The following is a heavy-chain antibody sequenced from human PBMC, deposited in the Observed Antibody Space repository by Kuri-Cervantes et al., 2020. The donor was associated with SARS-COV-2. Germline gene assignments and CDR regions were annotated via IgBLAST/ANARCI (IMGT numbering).Heavy chain of an antibody. CDR3: ARVEEYGDSYYYYYGMDV. D-gene: IGHD4-17*01. Sequence: SVKVSCKTSGGSFSSYAISWVRQAPGQGLEWMGRIIPIVGVPNYAQNLQGRVTITADTSTSTAYMEPSSLRSEDTAVYYCARVEEYGDSYYYYYGMDVWGQGTTVTVSS. V-gene: IGHV1-69*04. CDR2: IIPIVGVP. CDR1: GGSFSSYA. J-gene: IGHJ6*02.